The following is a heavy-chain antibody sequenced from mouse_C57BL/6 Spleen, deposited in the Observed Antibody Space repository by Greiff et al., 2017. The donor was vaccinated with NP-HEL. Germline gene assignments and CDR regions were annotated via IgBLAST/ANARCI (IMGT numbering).Heavy chain of an antibody. V-gene: IGHV1-59*01. CDR1: GYTFTSYW. D-gene: IGHD1-1*01. J-gene: IGHJ3*01. Sequence: QVQLKQPGAELVRPGTSVKLSCKASGYTFTSYWMHWVKQRPGQGLEWIGVIDPSDSYTNYNQKFKGKATLTVDTSSSTAYMQLSSLTSEDSAVYYCALYGSGGFAYWGQGTLVTVSA. CDR2: IDPSDSYT. CDR3: ALYGSGGFAY.